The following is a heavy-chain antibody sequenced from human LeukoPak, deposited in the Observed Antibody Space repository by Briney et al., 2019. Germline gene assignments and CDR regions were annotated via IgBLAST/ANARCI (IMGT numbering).Heavy chain of an antibody. CDR3: TKISPLRIEYFHH. CDR1: GFTFGSYA. J-gene: IGHJ1*01. D-gene: IGHD5-12*01. Sequence: PGGSLRPSCAVSGFTFGSYAMSWVRQAPGEGLEWVSVISGGADGIYYADSVKGRFTISRDNSKNTLYLQMNSLRVEDTAIYYCTKISPLRIEYFHHWGQGTLVTVSS. CDR2: ISGGADGI. V-gene: IGHV3-23*01.